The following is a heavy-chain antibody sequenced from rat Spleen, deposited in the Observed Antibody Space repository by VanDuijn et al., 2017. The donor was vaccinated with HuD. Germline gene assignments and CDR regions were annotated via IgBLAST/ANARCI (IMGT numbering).Heavy chain of an antibody. CDR2: ISTRGGST. CDR3: ATTRFAY. J-gene: IGHJ3*01. CDR1: GFTFRNYG. Sequence: EVELVESGGGLVQPGTSLKLSCVASGFTFRNYGMAWVCQTPTKGLEWVATISTRGGSTYYRDSVKGRFTISRDNAKGTLYLQMNSLRSEDTATYYCATTRFAYWGQGTLVTVSS. D-gene: IGHD3-4*01. V-gene: IGHV5S23*01.